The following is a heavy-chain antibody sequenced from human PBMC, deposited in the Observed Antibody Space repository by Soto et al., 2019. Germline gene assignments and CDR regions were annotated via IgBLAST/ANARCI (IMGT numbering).Heavy chain of an antibody. J-gene: IGHJ6*02. V-gene: IGHV1-69*13. Sequence: SVEVSFRASGGSFSSYAISWVRQAPGQGLEWMGGIIPIVGTGNYAQNFQGRVTITADESTSTAYMELSSLGSEDTAMYYCARDLRAAGRPGMDVWGQGTKVTVSS. D-gene: IGHD6-13*01. CDR1: GGSFSSYA. CDR3: ARDLRAAGRPGMDV. CDR2: IIPIVGTG.